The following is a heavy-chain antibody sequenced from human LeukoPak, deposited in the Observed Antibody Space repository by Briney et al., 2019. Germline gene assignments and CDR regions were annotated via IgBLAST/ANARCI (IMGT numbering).Heavy chain of an antibody. CDR2: IDPSDSYT. CDR1: GYSFTSYW. CDR3: ARHSYGSGNPTFDY. D-gene: IGHD3-10*01. V-gene: IGHV5-10-1*01. Sequence: GESLKISCKGSGYSFTSYWITWVRQMPGKGLEWMGRIDPSDSYTSYSPSLQGPVTISADKSISTAYLQWSSLKASDTAMYYCARHSYGSGNPTFDYWGQGTLVTVSS. J-gene: IGHJ4*02.